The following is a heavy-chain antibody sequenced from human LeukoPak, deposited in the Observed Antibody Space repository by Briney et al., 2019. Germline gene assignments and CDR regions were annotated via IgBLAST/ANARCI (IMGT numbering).Heavy chain of an antibody. V-gene: IGHV4-34*01. Sequence: PSETLSLTCAVYGGSFSGYYWSWIRQPPGKGLEWIGEINHSGSTNYNPSLKSRVTISVDTSKNQFSLRLSSVTAADTAVYYCARGRAPLELRLSRRYYCMDVWGKGTTVTLSS. D-gene: IGHD1-7*01. CDR1: GGSFSGYY. CDR2: INHSGST. CDR3: ARGRAPLELRLSRRYYCMDV. J-gene: IGHJ6*03.